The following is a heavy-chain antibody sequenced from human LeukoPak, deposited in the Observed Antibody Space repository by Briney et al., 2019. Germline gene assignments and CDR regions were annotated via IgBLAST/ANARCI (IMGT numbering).Heavy chain of an antibody. CDR1: GFTLNSYN. D-gene: IGHD3-16*01. Sequence: GGSLRPSCAAPGFTLNSYNMNWGRQAPGKGLEWVSYISSSSSTIYYADSVKGRFTISRDNAKNSLYLQMNSLRAEDTAVYYCARDQGGVGYWGQGTLVTVSS. CDR3: ARDQGGVGY. J-gene: IGHJ4*02. V-gene: IGHV3-48*01. CDR2: ISSSSSTI.